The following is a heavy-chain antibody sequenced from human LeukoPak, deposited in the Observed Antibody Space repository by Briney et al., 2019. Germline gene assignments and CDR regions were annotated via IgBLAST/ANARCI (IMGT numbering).Heavy chain of an antibody. Sequence: GGSLRLSCAASGFTFATMPLGGSARLPGRGWGWFSGVTNSGSTYYADSVKGRFTISRDNSKNTLFLQMNSLRAEDTAIYYCAKDFLLSRAGGCDYWGQGTLVTVSS. V-gene: IGHV3-23*01. CDR3: AKDFLLSRAGGCDY. CDR2: VTNSGST. J-gene: IGHJ4*02. D-gene: IGHD5/OR15-5a*01. CDR1: GFTFATMP.